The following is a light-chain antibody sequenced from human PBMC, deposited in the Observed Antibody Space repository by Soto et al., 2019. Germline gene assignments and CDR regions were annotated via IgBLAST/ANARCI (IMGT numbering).Light chain of an antibody. CDR2: WAS. J-gene: IGKJ1*01. CDR3: QQYYSIPWT. Sequence: DIVMTQTPDSLSVSLGERATIHCKSSQRVFYSSNHNHHLACYQQRQGQPPKLLIYWASTRESGVPDRFSGSGSGTESTLTISSLQAEDVAVYYCQQYYSIPWTFGQGTRVEIK. V-gene: IGKV4-1*01. CDR1: QRVFYSSNHNHH.